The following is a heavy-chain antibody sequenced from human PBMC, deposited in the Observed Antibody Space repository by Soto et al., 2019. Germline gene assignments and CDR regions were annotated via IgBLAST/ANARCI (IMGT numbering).Heavy chain of an antibody. J-gene: IGHJ3*02. CDR1: GGTFSSYT. V-gene: IGHV1-69*02. CDR2: IIPILGIA. Sequence: ASVKVSCKASGGTFSSYTISWVRQAPGQGLEWMGRIIPILGIANYAQKFQGRVTITADKSTSTAYMELSSLRSEDTAVYYCARGGVRGVVVTAIAFDIWGQGTMVTVSS. CDR3: ARGGVRGVVVTAIAFDI. D-gene: IGHD2-21*02.